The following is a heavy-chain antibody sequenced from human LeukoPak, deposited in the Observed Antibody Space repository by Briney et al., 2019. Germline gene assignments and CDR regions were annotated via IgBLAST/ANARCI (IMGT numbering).Heavy chain of an antibody. Sequence: GGSLRPSREPSAFTFSSYWMSCGRQAPGEGLGWVDNIKEDGSEISYVDSVRGRFTISRDNAKNSLFLQMSRLRVEDTAVYYCARDRCYSRFDYWGQGTLVTVSS. CDR1: AFTFSSYW. V-gene: IGHV3-7*01. J-gene: IGHJ4*02. D-gene: IGHD2-15*01. CDR3: ARDRCYSRFDY. CDR2: IKEDGSEI.